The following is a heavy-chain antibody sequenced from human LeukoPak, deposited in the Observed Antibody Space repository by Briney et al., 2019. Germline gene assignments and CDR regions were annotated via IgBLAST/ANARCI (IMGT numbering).Heavy chain of an antibody. CDR1: GLTFSSYG. CDR2: ISYDGSNK. J-gene: IGHJ6*03. CDR3: AKVLAYYYYYMDI. D-gene: IGHD1-1*01. V-gene: IGHV3-30*18. Sequence: GGSLRLSCAASGLTFSSYGMHWVRQAPGKGLEWVAVISYDGSNKYYADSVKGRFTISRDNSKNTLYLQMNSLRAEDTAVYYCAKVLAYYYYYMDIWGKGTTVTVSS.